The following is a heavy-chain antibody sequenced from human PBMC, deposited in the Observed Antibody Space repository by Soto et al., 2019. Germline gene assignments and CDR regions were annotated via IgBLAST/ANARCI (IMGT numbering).Heavy chain of an antibody. Sequence: GASVKVSCKASGYTFTGYYIHWVRQAPEQGLEWMGWINPNSGGTNYAQKFQGWVTMTRDTSISTAYMELSRLRSDDTAVYYCARDLSSSGWYGAGSYFDYWGQGTLVTVSS. CDR3: ARDLSSSGWYGAGSYFDY. V-gene: IGHV1-2*04. CDR1: GYTFTGYY. CDR2: INPNSGGT. J-gene: IGHJ4*02. D-gene: IGHD6-19*01.